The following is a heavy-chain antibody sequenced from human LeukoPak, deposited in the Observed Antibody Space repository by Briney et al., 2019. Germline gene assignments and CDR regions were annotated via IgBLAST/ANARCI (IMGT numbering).Heavy chain of an antibody. CDR1: GFTLRSYG. D-gene: IGHD1-26*01. J-gene: IGHJ6*02. Sequence: GGSLRLSCAASGFTLRSYGRPWVRRARGRGLGCVSGIRGSVTYTYCADSVKGRFTVSRDNSKSTLYLQMNSLRAEDTALYYCARERSCNYGTHYGRDVWGQGTTVTVS. CDR2: IRGSVTYT. V-gene: IGHV3-23*01. CDR3: ARERSCNYGTHYGRDV.